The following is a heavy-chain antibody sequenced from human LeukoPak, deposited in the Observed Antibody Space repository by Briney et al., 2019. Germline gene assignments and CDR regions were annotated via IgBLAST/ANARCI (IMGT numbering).Heavy chain of an antibody. CDR2: ISSSGSTI. CDR1: GFTFSDYY. V-gene: IGHV3-11*01. Sequence: GGSLRLSCAASGFTFSDYYMSWIRQAPGKGLEWVSYISSSGSTIYCADSVKGRFTISRDNAKNSLYLQMNSLRAEDTAVYYCARGARRIVVVTAIPYWGQGTLVTVSS. J-gene: IGHJ4*02. D-gene: IGHD2-21*02. CDR3: ARGARRIVVVTAIPY.